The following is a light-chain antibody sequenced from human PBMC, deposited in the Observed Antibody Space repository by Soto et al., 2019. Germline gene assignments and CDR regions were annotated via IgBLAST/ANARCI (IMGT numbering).Light chain of an antibody. Sequence: EVVLTQSPATLSLSPGERATLSCRASQSISSYLAWFQQKPGQAPRLLIYDASNRATGIPARFSGSGSGTDFTLTISSLEPEDFAVYYCQHRTNLPPWVSFGPGTTVDIK. CDR3: QHRTNLPPWVS. CDR1: QSISSY. J-gene: IGKJ3*01. CDR2: DAS. V-gene: IGKV3-11*01.